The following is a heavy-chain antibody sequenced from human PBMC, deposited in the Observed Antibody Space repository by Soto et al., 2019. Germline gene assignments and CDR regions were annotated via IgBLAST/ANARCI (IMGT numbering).Heavy chain of an antibody. D-gene: IGHD2-2*01. J-gene: IGHJ4*02. V-gene: IGHV3-23*01. CDR1: GFVFSDYA. CDR3: ASVPIWCGSSSCYTEGFDS. Sequence: EVQLLDSGGGWVQPGGSLRLSCVASGFVFSDYAMSWVRKAPGKGLEWVSAISAGGSDTYYADSVKGRFTVSRVNSKNTLYLQMNTLRVEDTAIYYCASVPIWCGSSSCYTEGFDSWGQGTLVTVSS. CDR2: ISAGGSDT.